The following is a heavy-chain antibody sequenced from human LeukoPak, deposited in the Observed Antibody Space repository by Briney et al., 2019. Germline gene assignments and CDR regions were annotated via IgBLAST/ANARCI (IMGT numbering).Heavy chain of an antibody. D-gene: IGHD3-3*01. V-gene: IGHV4-34*01. CDR3: ARGDFWSGPGSHNWFDP. Sequence: KSSETLPLTCAVYGGSFSGYYWSWIRQPPGKGLEWIGEINHSGSTNYNPSLKSRVTTSVDTSKNQFSLKLSSVTAADTAVYYCARGDFWSGPGSHNWFDPWGQGTLVTVSS. CDR2: INHSGST. J-gene: IGHJ5*02. CDR1: GGSFSGYY.